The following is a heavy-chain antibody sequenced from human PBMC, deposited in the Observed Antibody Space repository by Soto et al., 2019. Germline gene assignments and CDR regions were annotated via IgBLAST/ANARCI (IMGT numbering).Heavy chain of an antibody. Sequence: ASVKVSCKVSGYTLTELSMHWVRQAPGKGLEWMGGFDPEDGETIYAQKFQGRVTMTEDTSTDTAYMELSSLRSEDTAVYYCATVIYYYDSSGYYYNFDYWGQGTLVTVSS. J-gene: IGHJ4*02. CDR1: GYTLTELS. V-gene: IGHV1-24*01. D-gene: IGHD3-22*01. CDR3: ATVIYYYDSSGYYYNFDY. CDR2: FDPEDGET.